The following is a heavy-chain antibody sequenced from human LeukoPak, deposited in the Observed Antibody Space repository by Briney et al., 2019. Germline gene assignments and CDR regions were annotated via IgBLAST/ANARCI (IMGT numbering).Heavy chain of an antibody. J-gene: IGHJ4*02. CDR2: ISSSGVGT. V-gene: IGHV3-23*01. CDR3: AKDRGSGWYYFHY. CDR1: GFTFINYA. D-gene: IGHD6-19*01. Sequence: GGSLRLSCVTSGFTFINYAMTWVRQAPGKGLEWVSSISSSGVGTHYADSVKGRFTISRDNSKNTLYLQMNSLTSEDTAVYFCAKDRGSGWYYFHYWGQGTLVTVSS.